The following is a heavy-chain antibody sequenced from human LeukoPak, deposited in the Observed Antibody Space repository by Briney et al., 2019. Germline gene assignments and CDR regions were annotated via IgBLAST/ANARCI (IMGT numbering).Heavy chain of an antibody. CDR1: GGSISSYY. Sequence: PSETLSLTCTVSGGSISSYYWSWIRQPPGKGLEWIGYIYYSGSTNYNPSLKGRVTISVDTSKNQFSLKLSSVTAADTAVYYCASSSGSYFDAFDIWGQGTMVTVSS. J-gene: IGHJ3*02. V-gene: IGHV4-59*08. CDR2: IYYSGST. D-gene: IGHD1-26*01. CDR3: ASSSGSYFDAFDI.